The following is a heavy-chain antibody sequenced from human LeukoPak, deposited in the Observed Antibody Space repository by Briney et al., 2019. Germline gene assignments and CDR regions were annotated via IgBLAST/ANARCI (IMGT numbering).Heavy chain of an antibody. Sequence: ASVKVSCKASGYTFTSYYMHWVRQAPGQGLERMGIINPSGGSTSYAQKFQGRVTMTRDMSTSTVYMELSSLRSEDTAVYYCARDGFFSSGWYWFDPWGQGTLVTVSS. CDR2: INPSGGST. J-gene: IGHJ5*02. CDR1: GYTFTSYY. D-gene: IGHD6-19*01. CDR3: ARDGFFSSGWYWFDP. V-gene: IGHV1-46*01.